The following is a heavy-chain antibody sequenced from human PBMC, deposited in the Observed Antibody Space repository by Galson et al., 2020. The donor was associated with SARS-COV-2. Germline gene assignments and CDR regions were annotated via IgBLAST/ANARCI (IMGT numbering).Heavy chain of an antibody. CDR2: ISAYNGNT. D-gene: IGHD3-3*01. CDR3: ARSDGITIFGVVIMSTDYYYMDV. J-gene: IGHJ6*03. V-gene: IGHV1-18*01. Sequence: ASVRVSCKASGYTFTSYGISWVRPAPGQGLEWMGWISAYNGNTNYAQKPQGRVTMTTDTSTSTAYMELRSLRSDDPAVYYCARSDGITIFGVVIMSTDYYYMDVWGKGTTVTVSS. CDR1: GYTFTSYG.